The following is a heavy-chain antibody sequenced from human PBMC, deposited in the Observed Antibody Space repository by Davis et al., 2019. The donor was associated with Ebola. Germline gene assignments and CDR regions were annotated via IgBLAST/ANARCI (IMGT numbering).Heavy chain of an antibody. CDR2: IWFDGTKK. Sequence: GGSLRLSCAASGFTFSSYGMHWVRQAPGKGLEWVAVIWFDGTKKYYADSVKGRFTISRDNSKNTLYLQMNGVRAEDTGVYYCARSDMNSGYANDYWGQGTLVTVSS. V-gene: IGHV3-33*01. CDR3: ARSDMNSGYANDY. D-gene: IGHD5-12*01. J-gene: IGHJ4*02. CDR1: GFTFSSYG.